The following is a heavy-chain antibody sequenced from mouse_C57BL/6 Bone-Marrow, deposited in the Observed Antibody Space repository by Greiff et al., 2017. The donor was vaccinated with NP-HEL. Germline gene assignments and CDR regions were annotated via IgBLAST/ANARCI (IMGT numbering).Heavy chain of an antibody. CDR3: AIGYYGSSFAY. CDR1: GYTFTSYW. CDR2: IQPSDSDT. D-gene: IGHD1-1*01. Sequence: QVQLKQPGAELVKPGASVKVSCKASGYTFTSYWMHWVKQRPGQGLEWIGRIQPSDSDTNYNKKFKGKATLTVDKSSSTAYMQLSSLTSEDSAVYYCAIGYYGSSFAYWGQGTLVTVSA. J-gene: IGHJ3*01. V-gene: IGHV1-74*01.